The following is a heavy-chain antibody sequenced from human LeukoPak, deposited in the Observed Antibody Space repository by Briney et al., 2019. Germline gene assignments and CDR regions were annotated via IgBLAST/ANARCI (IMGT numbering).Heavy chain of an antibody. J-gene: IGHJ4*02. Sequence: GRSLRLSCAASGFTFDDYAMHWVRQTPGKGLEWVSGINWNGAYIGYADSVKGRFTISRDNAKNSLYLQMNSLRAEDTAVYYCARGLSSSWKYYFDYWGQGTLVTVSS. D-gene: IGHD6-13*01. V-gene: IGHV3-9*01. CDR1: GFTFDDYA. CDR2: INWNGAYI. CDR3: ARGLSSSWKYYFDY.